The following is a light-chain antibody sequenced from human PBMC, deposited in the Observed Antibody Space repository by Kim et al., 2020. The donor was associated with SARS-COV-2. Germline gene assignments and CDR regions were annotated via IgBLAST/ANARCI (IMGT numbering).Light chain of an antibody. CDR3: QQSYSTPVT. V-gene: IGKV1-39*01. CDR1: QSIGNY. J-gene: IGKJ4*01. CDR2: ATS. Sequence: GDRVTITCRTSQSIGNYLNWYQQKPGKAPNLLIYATSSLQSGVPSRFSGSGSGTDFTLTISSLQPEDFATYYCQQSYSTPVTFGGGTKV.